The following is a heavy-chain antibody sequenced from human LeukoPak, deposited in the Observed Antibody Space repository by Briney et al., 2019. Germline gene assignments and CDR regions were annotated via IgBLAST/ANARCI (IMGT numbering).Heavy chain of an antibody. CDR3: ARDPYSSGWPDY. Sequence: SSVKVSCKASGGTLSSYTISWVRQAPGQGLEWMGRIIPILGIANYAQKFQGRVTITADKSTSTAYMELSSLRSEDTAVYYCARDPYSSGWPDYWGQGTLVTVSS. J-gene: IGHJ4*02. D-gene: IGHD6-19*01. CDR1: GGTLSSYT. V-gene: IGHV1-69*04. CDR2: IIPILGIA.